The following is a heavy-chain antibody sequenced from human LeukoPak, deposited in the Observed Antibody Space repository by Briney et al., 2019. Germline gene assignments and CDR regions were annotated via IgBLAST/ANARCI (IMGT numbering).Heavy chain of an antibody. CDR3: ANSSAAAYYFDY. J-gene: IGHJ4*02. Sequence: ASVKVSCKASGYTFTDYYIHWVRQAPGQGLEWMGRISPNSGGTNYAQKFQGRVTMTRDTSISTAYMELSRLRSDDTAVYYCANSSAAAYYFDYWGQGTLVTVSS. CDR2: ISPNSGGT. CDR1: GYTFTDYY. D-gene: IGHD2-15*01. V-gene: IGHV1-2*06.